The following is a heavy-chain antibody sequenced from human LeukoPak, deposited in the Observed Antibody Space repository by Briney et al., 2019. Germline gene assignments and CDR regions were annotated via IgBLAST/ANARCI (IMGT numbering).Heavy chain of an antibody. D-gene: IGHD1/OR15-1a*01. CDR2: T. CDR1: GFSFKDYG. Sequence: GGSLRLSCVASGFSFKDYGMHWVRQPPGKGLEWVSATDSVKGRFTISRDNAKNSLYLQLSSLRPEDTAFYYCAKHLRETNTYYFYGLDVWGQGTTVTVSS. J-gene: IGHJ6*02. CDR3: AKHLRETNTYYFYGLDV. V-gene: IGHV3-9*01.